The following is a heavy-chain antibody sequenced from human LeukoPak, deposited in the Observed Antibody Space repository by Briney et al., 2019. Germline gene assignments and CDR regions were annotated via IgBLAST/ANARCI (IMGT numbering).Heavy chain of an antibody. J-gene: IGHJ6*02. CDR3: ARAGRYCSSTSCYAGSNYYGMDV. V-gene: IGHV4-31*03. D-gene: IGHD2-2*01. CDR1: GGSISSGGYY. Sequence: SQTLSLTCTVSGGSISSGGYYWSWIRQHPGKGLEWIGYIYYSGSTNYNPSLKSRVTISVDTSKSQFSLKLSSVTAADTAVYYCARAGRYCSSTSCYAGSNYYGMDVWGQGTTVTVSS. CDR2: IYYSGST.